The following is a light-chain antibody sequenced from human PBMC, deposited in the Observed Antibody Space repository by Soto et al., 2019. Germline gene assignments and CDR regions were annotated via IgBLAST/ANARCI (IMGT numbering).Light chain of an antibody. CDR3: QLWDSSSDHHV. V-gene: IGLV3-21*02. CDR1: NIGYIS. J-gene: IGLJ1*01. CDR2: DDN. Sequence: SYELTQPPSVSVAPGQTAKINCGGNNIGYISVHWYQQRPGQAPVLVVYDDNRRPSGIPERFSGSNSGNTATLTISRVEAGDEADYYCQLWDSSSDHHVFGTGTKVTVL.